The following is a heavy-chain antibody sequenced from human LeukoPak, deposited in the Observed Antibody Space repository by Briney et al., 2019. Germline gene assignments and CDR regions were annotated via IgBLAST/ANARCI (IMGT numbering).Heavy chain of an antibody. CDR2: ISYDGSNK. CDR3: ARGPGPIAGAKNPFDI. CDR1: GLTFSSYA. Sequence: PGGSLRLSCAASGLTFSSYAMHWVRQAPGKGLEWVAVISYDGSNKYYADSVKGRFTISGDKSKNTLYLQMNSLRPEDTAFYHCARGPGPIAGAKNPFDIWGQGTMVTVSS. J-gene: IGHJ3*02. V-gene: IGHV3-30*01. D-gene: IGHD1-26*01.